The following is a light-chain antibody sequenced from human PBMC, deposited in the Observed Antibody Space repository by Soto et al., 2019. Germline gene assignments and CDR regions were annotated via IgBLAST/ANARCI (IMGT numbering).Light chain of an antibody. Sequence: EIVLTQSPGTLSLSPGERATLSCRASQSVSSSYLAWYRQKPGQAPRLLIYGASSRATGIPDRFSGSGSGTDFTLTISRLEPEDFAVYYCQQYGLTFGGGTKVEIK. J-gene: IGKJ4*01. CDR3: QQYGLT. V-gene: IGKV3-20*01. CDR1: QSVSSSY. CDR2: GAS.